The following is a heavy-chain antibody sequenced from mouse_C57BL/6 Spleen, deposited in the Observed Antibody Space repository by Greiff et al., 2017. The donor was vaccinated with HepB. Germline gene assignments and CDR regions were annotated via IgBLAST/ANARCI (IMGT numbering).Heavy chain of an antibody. V-gene: IGHV1-15*01. D-gene: IGHD1-1*01. J-gene: IGHJ3*01. Sequence: QVQLKESGAELVRPGASVTLSCKASGYTFTDYEMHWVKQTPVHGLEWIGAIDPETGGTAYNQKFKGKAILTADKSSSPAYMELRSLTSEDSAVYYCTRPDYNGSSPFAYWGQGTLGTVSA. CDR1: GYTFTDYE. CDR2: IDPETGGT. CDR3: TRPDYNGSSPFAY.